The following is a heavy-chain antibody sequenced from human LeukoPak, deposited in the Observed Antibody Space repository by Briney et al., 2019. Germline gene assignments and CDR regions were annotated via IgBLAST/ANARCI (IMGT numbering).Heavy chain of an antibody. CDR2: INPNSGGT. CDR3: ARDLLGTDRVGFDP. CDR1: GYTFTSHD. J-gene: IGHJ5*02. D-gene: IGHD1-1*01. V-gene: IGHV1-2*02. Sequence: ASVKVSCKASGYTFTSHDISWVRQAPGQGLEWMGWINPNSGGTNYAQKFQGRVTMTRDTSISTAYMELSRLRSDDTAVYYCARDLLGTDRVGFDPWGQGTLVTVSS.